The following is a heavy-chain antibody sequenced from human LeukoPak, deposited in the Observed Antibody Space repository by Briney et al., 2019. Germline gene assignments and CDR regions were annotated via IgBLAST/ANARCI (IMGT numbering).Heavy chain of an antibody. CDR3: ARTGAKSDILTGYYDY. Sequence: ASVKVSCKASGYTFTGYYMHWVRQAPGQGLEWMGWINPNSGGTNYAQKFQGRVTMTRDTSISTAYMGLSRLRSDDTAVYYCARTGAKSDILTGYYDYWGQGTLVTVSS. CDR2: INPNSGGT. D-gene: IGHD3-9*01. J-gene: IGHJ4*02. CDR1: GYTFTGYY. V-gene: IGHV1-2*02.